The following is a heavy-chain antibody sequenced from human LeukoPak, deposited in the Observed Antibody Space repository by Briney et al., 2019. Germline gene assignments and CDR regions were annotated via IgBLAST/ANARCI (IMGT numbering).Heavy chain of an antibody. CDR2: ISGSGGST. CDR1: GFTFSGYY. V-gene: IGHV3-23*01. D-gene: IGHD5-18*01. CDR3: AKDFTYDSYGYGDY. Sequence: PGGSLRLSCAASGFTFSGYYMHWVRQAPGKGLEWVSAISGSGGSTYYADSVKGRFTISRDNSKNTLYLQMNSLRAEDTAVYYCAKDFTYDSYGYGDYWGQGTLVTVSS. J-gene: IGHJ4*02.